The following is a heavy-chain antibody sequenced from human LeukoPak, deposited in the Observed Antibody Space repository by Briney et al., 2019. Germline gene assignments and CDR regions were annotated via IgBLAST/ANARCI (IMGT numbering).Heavy chain of an antibody. Sequence: SETLSLTCTVSGGSISSGANYWSWIRQPPGRGLEWIGYISHSESAYYSPSLESRITISVDRSKNQFSLKLSSVTAADTAVYYCARAIGEVATIDYWGQGTLVTVSS. CDR3: ARAIGEVATIDY. CDR2: ISHSESA. CDR1: GGSISSGANY. D-gene: IGHD5-12*01. V-gene: IGHV4-30-2*01. J-gene: IGHJ4*02.